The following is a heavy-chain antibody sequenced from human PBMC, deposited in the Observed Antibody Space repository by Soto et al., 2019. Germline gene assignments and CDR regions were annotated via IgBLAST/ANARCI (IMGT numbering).Heavy chain of an antibody. D-gene: IGHD6-6*01. CDR3: AMEGSIAAPRGDY. CDR2: IIPIFGTA. J-gene: IGHJ4*02. Sequence: QVQLVQSGAEVKKPGSSVKVSCKASGGTFSSYAISWVRQAPGQGLEWMGGIIPIFGTANYAQKFQGRVKITADEATGTAYMELRSLRSEDTAVYYCAMEGSIAAPRGDYWGQGTLGTVSS. V-gene: IGHV1-69*01. CDR1: GGTFSSYA.